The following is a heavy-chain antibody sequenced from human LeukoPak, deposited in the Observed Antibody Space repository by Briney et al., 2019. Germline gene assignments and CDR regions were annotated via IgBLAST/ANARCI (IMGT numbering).Heavy chain of an antibody. J-gene: IGHJ6*03. CDR3: ARDGYYYGSGSYRSDYYYYMDV. D-gene: IGHD3-10*01. Sequence: ASVKVSCKASGYTFTGYYMHWVRQAPGQGLEWMGWINPNSGGTNYAQKFQGRVTMTRDTSISTAYMELSRLRSDDTAVYYCARDGYYYGSGSYRSDYYYYMDVWGKGTTVTISS. CDR2: INPNSGGT. V-gene: IGHV1-2*02. CDR1: GYTFTGYY.